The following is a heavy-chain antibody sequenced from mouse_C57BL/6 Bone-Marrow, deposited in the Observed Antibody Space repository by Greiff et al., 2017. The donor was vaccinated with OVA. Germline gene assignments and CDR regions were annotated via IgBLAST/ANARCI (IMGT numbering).Heavy chain of an antibody. D-gene: IGHD1-1*01. CDR2: IDPSDSYT. CDR1: GYTFTSYW. Sequence: VQLQQPGAELVRPGTSVKLSCKASGYTFTSYWMHWVKQRPGQGLEWIGVIDPSDSYTNYNQKFKGKATLTVDTSSSTAYMQLSSLTSEDSAVYYCARDPILLLRYWDFDVWGTRTTVTVSS. J-gene: IGHJ1*03. CDR3: ARDPILLLRYWDFDV. V-gene: IGHV1-59*01.